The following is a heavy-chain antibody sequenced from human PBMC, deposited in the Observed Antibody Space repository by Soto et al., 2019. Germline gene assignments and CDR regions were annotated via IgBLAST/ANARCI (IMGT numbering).Heavy chain of an antibody. V-gene: IGHV3-23*01. J-gene: IGHJ4*02. CDR2: ISGSGGST. Sequence: GGSLRLSCAASGFTFSNYAMSWVRQAPGKGLEWVSAISGSGGSTYYADSVKGRFTISRDNSKNTLYLQMSSLRAEDTAVYYCASRGATGVLGIDQNWGQGTLVTVSS. CDR3: ASRGATGVLGIDQN. D-gene: IGHD2-8*02. CDR1: GFTFSNYA.